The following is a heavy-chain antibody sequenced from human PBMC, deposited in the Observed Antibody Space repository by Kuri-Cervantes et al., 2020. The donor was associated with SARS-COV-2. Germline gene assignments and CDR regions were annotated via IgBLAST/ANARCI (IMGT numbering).Heavy chain of an antibody. V-gene: IGHV3-23*01. Sequence: GGSLRLSCAASGFTFSSYAMSWVRQAPGKGLEWVSAISGSGGSTYYADSVKGRFTISRDNSKNTLYLQMNSLRAEDTAVYYCAKDYGSRGLVATLDYWGQGTLVTVLL. CDR3: AKDYGSRGLVATLDY. D-gene: IGHD5-12*01. CDR2: ISGSGGST. CDR1: GFTFSSYA. J-gene: IGHJ4*02.